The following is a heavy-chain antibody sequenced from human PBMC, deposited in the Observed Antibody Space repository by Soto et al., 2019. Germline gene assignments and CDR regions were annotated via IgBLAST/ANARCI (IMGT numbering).Heavy chain of an antibody. Sequence: SLRLSCAASGFTFSSYAMHWVRQAPGKGLEWVAVISYDGSNKYYADSVKGRFTISRDNSKNTLYLQMNSLRAEDTAVYYCARAQRDSSSWYTPYYYYYGMDVWGQGTTVTVSS. CDR2: ISYDGSNK. CDR1: GFTFSSYA. CDR3: ARAQRDSSSWYTPYYYYYGMDV. J-gene: IGHJ6*02. V-gene: IGHV3-30-3*01. D-gene: IGHD6-13*01.